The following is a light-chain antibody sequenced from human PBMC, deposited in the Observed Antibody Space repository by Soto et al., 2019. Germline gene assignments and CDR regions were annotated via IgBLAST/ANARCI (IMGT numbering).Light chain of an antibody. CDR2: DAS. J-gene: IGKJ5*01. V-gene: IGKV1-5*01. CDR1: QNIRNL. Sequence: DIQLTQSPSTLSAAVGDSVTITCRASQNIRNLLAWYQQKPGKAPKPLIYDASTLKTGVPSRFSGSGSGSEFNFTITGLQPDDFATYFRQQYNTYSTVGQGTRLEIK. CDR3: QQYNTYST.